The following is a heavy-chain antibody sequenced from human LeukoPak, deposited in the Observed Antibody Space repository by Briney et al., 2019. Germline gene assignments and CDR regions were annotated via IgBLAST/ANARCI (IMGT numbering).Heavy chain of an antibody. CDR3: ARVEMATIRNAFDI. V-gene: IGHV3-74*01. Sequence: GGSLRLSCAASGFTFSSYWMHWVRQAPGKGLVWVSRINSDGSSTSYADSVKGRFTISRDNAKNTLYLQMNSLRAEDTAVYYCARVEMATIRNAFDIWGQGTIVPVSS. CDR2: INSDGSST. D-gene: IGHD5-24*01. J-gene: IGHJ3*02. CDR1: GFTFSSYW.